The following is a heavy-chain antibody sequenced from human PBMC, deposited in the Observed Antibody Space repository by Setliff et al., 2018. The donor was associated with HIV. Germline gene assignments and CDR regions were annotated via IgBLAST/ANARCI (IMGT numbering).Heavy chain of an antibody. D-gene: IGHD3-22*01. CDR1: GFTFSSYG. CDR2: IRYDGSNK. Sequence: PGGSLRLSCAASGFTFSSYGMHWVRQAPGKGLEWVAFIRYDGSNKYYAESVKGRFTISRDNSKSTLYLQMNSLRPEDRAVYYCATTHHYARSSYYGWGQGTLVTVSS. J-gene: IGHJ4*02. CDR3: ATTHHYARSSYYG. V-gene: IGHV3-30*02.